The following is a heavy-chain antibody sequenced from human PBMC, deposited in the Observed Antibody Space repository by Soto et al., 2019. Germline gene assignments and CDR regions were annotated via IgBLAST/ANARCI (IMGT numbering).Heavy chain of an antibody. D-gene: IGHD6-19*01. CDR2: IYHSGST. CDR1: GGSISSSNW. CDR3: ARDGIEVAGTPGWAAFEN. J-gene: IGHJ3*02. Sequence: QVQLQESGPGLVKPSGTLSLTCAVSGGSISSSNWWIWVRQPPGKGLEWIGGIYHSGSTNYNPSRKSRVTISVDKSKNQFSLKLNAVTAADTAVYYCARDGIEVAGTPGWAAFENWGQGTMVTVSS. V-gene: IGHV4-4*02.